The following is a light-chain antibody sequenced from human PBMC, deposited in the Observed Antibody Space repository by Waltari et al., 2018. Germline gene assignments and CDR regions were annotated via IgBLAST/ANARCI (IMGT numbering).Light chain of an antibody. Sequence: QSTLTQPRSVSGSPGQSVTISCTGTSSDVGGYHHVSWYQQHPGKTPTLMIYDVTKRPSGVPDRFSGSKSGNTASLAISGLQAEDEADYYCCSYTGIYWVFGGGTKLTVL. J-gene: IGLJ3*02. V-gene: IGLV2-11*01. CDR3: CSYTGIYWV. CDR1: SSDVGGYHH. CDR2: DVT.